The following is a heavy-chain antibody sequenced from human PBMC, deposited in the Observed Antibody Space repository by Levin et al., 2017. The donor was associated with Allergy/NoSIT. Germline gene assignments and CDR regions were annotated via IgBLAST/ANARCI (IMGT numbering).Heavy chain of an antibody. D-gene: IGHD4-17*01. J-gene: IGHJ5*02. CDR2: LSGSGRST. V-gene: IGHV3-23*01. Sequence: VASVKVSCAASGFTFDDYGMSWVRQAPGRGLEWVSSLSGSGRSTYYADSMKGRFIISRDNSKNTLYLQMKSLRPEDTGTYYCARERSYGDYDWFDPWGQGTLVIVSS. CDR1: GFTFDDYG. CDR3: ARERSYGDYDWFDP.